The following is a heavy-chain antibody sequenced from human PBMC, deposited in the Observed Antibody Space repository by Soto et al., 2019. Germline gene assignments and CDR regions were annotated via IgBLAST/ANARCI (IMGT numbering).Heavy chain of an antibody. CDR3: ARVASAMTIDY. CDR1: GGSISSGGYY. CDR2: IYYSGST. Sequence: SETLSLTCTVSGGSISSGGYYWSWIRQHPGKGLEWIGYIYYSGSTYYNPSLKSRVTISVDTSKNQFSLKLSSVTAADTAVYYCARVASAMTIDYWGQGTLVTVSS. V-gene: IGHV4-31*03. D-gene: IGHD2-2*01. J-gene: IGHJ4*02.